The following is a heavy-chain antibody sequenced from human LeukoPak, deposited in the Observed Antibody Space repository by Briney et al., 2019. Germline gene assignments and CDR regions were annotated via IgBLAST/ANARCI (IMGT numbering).Heavy chain of an antibody. CDR1: GYSENFYG. CDR2: ISAQHGQT. J-gene: IGHJ4*02. V-gene: IGHV1-18*01. Sequence: GASVKVSCKTSGYSENFYGITWVRQVAGQGLEWMGWISAQHGQTEYAPNSQDRVTMTTDTDTNTAYMELRSLRADDTAVYYCAGSLGYCTSNVCYLKYWGQGTLVTDSS. CDR3: AGSLGYCTSNVCYLKY. D-gene: IGHD2-8*01.